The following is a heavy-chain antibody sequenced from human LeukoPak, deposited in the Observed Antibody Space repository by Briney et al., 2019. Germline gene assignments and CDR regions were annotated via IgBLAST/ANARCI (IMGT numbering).Heavy chain of an antibody. D-gene: IGHD3-22*01. CDR2: ISGSGGST. Sequence: GGSLRLSCAASGFFFSNYAMTWVRQAPGKGLEWVSGISGSGGSTYYADSVKGRFTISRDNSKNTLYLQMNSLRAEDTAVYYCARALYDGSGYYSHFDYWGQGTLVTVSS. V-gene: IGHV3-23*01. CDR3: ARALYDGSGYYSHFDY. CDR1: GFFFSNYA. J-gene: IGHJ4*02.